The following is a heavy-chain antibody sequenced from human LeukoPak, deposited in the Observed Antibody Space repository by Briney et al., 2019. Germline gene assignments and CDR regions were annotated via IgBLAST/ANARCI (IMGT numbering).Heavy chain of an antibody. CDR1: GGSISSYY. J-gene: IGHJ5*02. D-gene: IGHD2-15*01. Sequence: SETLSLTCTVSGGSISSYYWSWMRQPPGKGLEWIGYICYSGSTNYNPSPETRVTISVDTSKKQFPLKLSSVTAADTAVYYCARDWSDCSGGSCYFNWFDPWGQGTLVTVSS. V-gene: IGHV4-59*01. CDR3: ARDWSDCSGGSCYFNWFDP. CDR2: ICYSGST.